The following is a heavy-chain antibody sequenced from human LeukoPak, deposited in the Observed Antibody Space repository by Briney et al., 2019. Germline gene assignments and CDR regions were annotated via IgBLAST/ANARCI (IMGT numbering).Heavy chain of an antibody. V-gene: IGHV1-69*05. D-gene: IGHD5-18*01. J-gene: IGHJ4*02. CDR3: VTGFTTMAVDYFDY. Sequence: GASVKVSCKASGGTFSSYAISWVRQAPGQGLEWMEGIIPIFGTANYAQKFQGRVTITTDESTSTAYMELSSLRSEDTAVYYCVTGFTTMAVDYFDYWGQGTLVTVSP. CDR2: IIPIFGTA. CDR1: GGTFSSYA.